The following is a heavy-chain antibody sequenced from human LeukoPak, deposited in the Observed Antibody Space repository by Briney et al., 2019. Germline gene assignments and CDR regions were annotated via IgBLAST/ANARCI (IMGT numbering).Heavy chain of an antibody. CDR1: GFTFSDHY. CDR2: TRNKANSYTT. J-gene: IGHJ4*02. Sequence: GGSPRLSCAASGFTFSDHYMDWVRQAPGKGLEWVGRTRNKANSYTTEYAASVKGRFTISRDDSKNSLYLQMNSLKTEDTAVYYCARDARAGLDYWGQGTLVTVSS. CDR3: ARDARAGLDY. V-gene: IGHV3-72*01.